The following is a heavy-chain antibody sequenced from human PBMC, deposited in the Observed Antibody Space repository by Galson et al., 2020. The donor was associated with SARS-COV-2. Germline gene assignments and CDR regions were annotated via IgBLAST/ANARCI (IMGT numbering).Heavy chain of an antibody. D-gene: IGHD2-15*01. CDR2: ISFDGSNR. CDR1: GFTFSNFG. J-gene: IGHJ4*02. Sequence: GESLKLSCVASGFTFSNFGMHWVRQAPGKGLEWVTLISFDGSNRFYADSVKGRFTISRDNSKNTLYLQMNSLRAEDTGVYYWAKGGGNVAGGYLDYWGQGTLVTVSS. V-gene: IGHV3-30*18. CDR3: AKGGGNVAGGYLDY.